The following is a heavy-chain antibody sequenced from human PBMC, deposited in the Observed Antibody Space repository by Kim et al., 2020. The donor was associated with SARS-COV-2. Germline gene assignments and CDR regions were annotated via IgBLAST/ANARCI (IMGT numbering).Heavy chain of an antibody. Sequence: GGSLRLSCAASGFTFSSYAMSWVRQAPGKGLEWVSAARGTGDSGYYAESVKGRVTISKYKSKNTLNLQMNILRAEDTAASYCSYATGVAAGGTKPFYYWG. CDR1: GFTFSSYA. CDR3: SYATGVAAGGTKPFYY. J-gene: IGHJ4*01. V-gene: IGHV3-23*01. D-gene: IGHD6-13*01. CDR2: ARGTGDSG.